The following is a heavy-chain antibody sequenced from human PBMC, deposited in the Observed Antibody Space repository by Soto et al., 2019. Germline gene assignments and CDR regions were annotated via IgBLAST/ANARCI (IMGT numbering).Heavy chain of an antibody. CDR1: GGSISSYY. CDR2: IYYSGST. J-gene: IGHJ6*02. CDR3: ARASSSWTRYYYYGMDV. D-gene: IGHD6-13*01. V-gene: IGHV4-59*01. Sequence: KTSETLSLTCTVSGGSISSYYWSWIRQPPGKGLEWIGYIYYSGSTNYNPSLKSRVTISVDTSKNQFSLKLSSVTAADTAVYYCARASSSWTRYYYYGMDVWGQGTTVTVSS.